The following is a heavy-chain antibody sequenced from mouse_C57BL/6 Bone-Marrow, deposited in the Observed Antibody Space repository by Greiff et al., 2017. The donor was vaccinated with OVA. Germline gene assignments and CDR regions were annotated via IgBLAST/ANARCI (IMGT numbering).Heavy chain of an antibody. J-gene: IGHJ1*03. D-gene: IGHD1-1*01. Sequence: DVQLQESGAELVKPGASVKLSCTASGFNIKDYYMHWVKQRTEQGLEWIGRIDPEDGENKYAPKFQGKATITADTSSNTAYLQLSSLTSEDTAVYYCARWNYYYGSWYVDVWGTGTTVTVSS. CDR2: IDPEDGEN. CDR3: ARWNYYYGSWYVDV. V-gene: IGHV14-2*01. CDR1: GFNIKDYY.